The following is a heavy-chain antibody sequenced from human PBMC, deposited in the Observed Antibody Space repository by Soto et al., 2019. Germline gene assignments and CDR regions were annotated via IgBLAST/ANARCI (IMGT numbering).Heavy chain of an antibody. D-gene: IGHD3-10*01. J-gene: IGHJ4*02. CDR3: ARLNYPSGSTSADD. Sequence: SETLSLTCTVSGGSISSYYWSWIRQPPGKGLEWIGYIYYSGSTNYNPSLKSRVTISVDTSKNQFSLKLNSMTAADTAVYYCARLNYPSGSTSADDWAQRTLVTVHS. CDR1: GGSISSYY. V-gene: IGHV4-59*08. CDR2: IYYSGST.